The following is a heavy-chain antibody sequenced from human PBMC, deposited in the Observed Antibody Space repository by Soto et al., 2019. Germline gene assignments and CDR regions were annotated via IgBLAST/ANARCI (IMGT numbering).Heavy chain of an antibody. V-gene: IGHV4-34*01. D-gene: IGHD3-10*01. Sequence: SETLSLTCAVYGGSFSGYYWSWIRRPPGTGLEWIGEINHSGSTNYNPSLKSRVTISVDTSKNQFSLKLSSVTAAGTAVYYCAPSGGSGFLDYWGQGTLVTVSS. CDR2: INHSGST. CDR1: GGSFSGYY. CDR3: APSGGSGFLDY. J-gene: IGHJ4*02.